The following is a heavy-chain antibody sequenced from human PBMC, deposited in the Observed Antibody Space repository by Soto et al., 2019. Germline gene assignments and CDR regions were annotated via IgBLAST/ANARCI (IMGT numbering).Heavy chain of an antibody. D-gene: IGHD2-2*01. CDR3: ARIRQLLFVS. Sequence: VHLSESGGALVQPGGSLRLSCAASGFTFRVYAMSWFRQAPGGGLEWVSALGGTGNTTNYAVPVKGRFTIARNNSRDTLYLQMTSLRVEDTAVYYCARIRQLLFVSWGQGTLVSVSS. CDR2: LGGTGNTT. J-gene: IGHJ4*02. V-gene: IGHV3-23*01. CDR1: GFTFRVYA.